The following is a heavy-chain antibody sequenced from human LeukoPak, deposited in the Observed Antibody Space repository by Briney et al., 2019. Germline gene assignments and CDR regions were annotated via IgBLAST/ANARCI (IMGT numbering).Heavy chain of an antibody. J-gene: IGHJ6*02. V-gene: IGHV3-73*01. Sequence: PGGSLRLSCAASGFTFSGSAMHWVRQASGKGLEWVGRIRSKANSYATAYAASVKGRFTISRDDSKNTAYLQMNSLKTEDTAVYYCTRHGDYSYYYYGMDVWGQGTTVTVSS. D-gene: IGHD4-17*01. CDR1: GFTFSGSA. CDR3: TRHGDYSYYYYGMDV. CDR2: IRSKANSYAT.